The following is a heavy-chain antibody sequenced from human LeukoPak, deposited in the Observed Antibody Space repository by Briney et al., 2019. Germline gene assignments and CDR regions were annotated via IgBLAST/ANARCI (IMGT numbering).Heavy chain of an antibody. CDR1: GFTFSSYE. Sequence: GGSLRLSCAASGFTFSSYEMSWVRQAPGKGLEWVSYISSSGSTICYADSVKGRFTISRDNAKNSLYLQMNSLRAEDTAVYYCARVRGEYSSSWYVWFDPWGQGTLVTVSS. CDR3: ARVRGEYSSSWYVWFDP. CDR2: ISSSGSTI. J-gene: IGHJ5*02. D-gene: IGHD6-13*01. V-gene: IGHV3-48*03.